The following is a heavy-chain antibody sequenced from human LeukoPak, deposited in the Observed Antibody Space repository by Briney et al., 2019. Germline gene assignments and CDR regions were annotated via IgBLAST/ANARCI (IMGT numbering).Heavy chain of an antibody. CDR2: INPNSGGT. V-gene: IGHV1-2*02. CDR3: ARSKNIEAAGTGVGY. J-gene: IGHJ4*02. CDR1: EYTFTGYY. Sequence: ASVKVSCKASEYTFTGYYMHWVRQAPGQGREWLGWINPNSGGTNYAQKFQGRVTMTRDTSISTAYMELSRLRSDDTAVYYCARSKNIEAAGTGVGYWGQGTLVTVSS. D-gene: IGHD6-13*01.